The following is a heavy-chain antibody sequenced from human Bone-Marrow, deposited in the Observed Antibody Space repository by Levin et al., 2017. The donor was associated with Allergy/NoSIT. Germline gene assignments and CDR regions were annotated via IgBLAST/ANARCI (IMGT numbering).Heavy chain of an antibody. Sequence: GGSLRLSCAASGFTFSSYAMSWVRQAPGKGLEWVSGISNSGGSTVYADSVKGRFTISRDNSKNTLYLQMNTLRAEDTAVYYCVKVDNSGSGYYTWGNFDYWGRGTLVTVSP. CDR1: GFTFSSYA. D-gene: IGHD2-8*01. J-gene: IGHJ4*02. V-gene: IGHV3-23*01. CDR3: VKVDNSGSGYYTWGNFDY. CDR2: ISNSGGST.